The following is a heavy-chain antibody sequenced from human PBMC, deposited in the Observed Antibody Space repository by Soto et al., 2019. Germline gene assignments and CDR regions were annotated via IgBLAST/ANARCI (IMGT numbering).Heavy chain of an antibody. CDR1: GFTFSSYW. D-gene: IGHD6-13*01. J-gene: IGHJ4*02. Sequence: EVQLVESGGGLVQPGGSLRLSCAASGFTFSSYWMNWVRQAPGKGLEWVANIKQDGSEKYYVDSVKGRFTISRDNTKNSLYLQMNSLRAEDXXVXXXXXEQLQVVIPDYWGQGTLVTVSS. V-gene: IGHV3-7*01. CDR3: XXEQLQVVIPDY. CDR2: IKQDGSEK.